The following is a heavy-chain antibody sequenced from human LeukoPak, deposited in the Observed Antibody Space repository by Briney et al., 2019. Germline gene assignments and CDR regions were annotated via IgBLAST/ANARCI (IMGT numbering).Heavy chain of an antibody. Sequence: GGSLRLSCVASGFTFSSYAMSWVRQAPGKGLEWVSAISGSGGSTYYADSVKGRFTISRDNSKNTLYLQMNSLRAEDTAVYYCAKDPNSGSYYPYYFDYWGQGTLVTVCS. D-gene: IGHD1-26*01. CDR1: GFTFSSYA. CDR2: ISGSGGST. CDR3: AKDPNSGSYYPYYFDY. J-gene: IGHJ4*02. V-gene: IGHV3-23*01.